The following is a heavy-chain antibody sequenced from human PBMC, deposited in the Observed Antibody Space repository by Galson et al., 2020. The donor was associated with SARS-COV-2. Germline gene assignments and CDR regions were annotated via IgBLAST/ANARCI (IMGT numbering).Heavy chain of an antibody. CDR3: ARDGVIRYFDGLLPETTNYVDY. CDR1: GFTFSSYG. J-gene: IGHJ4*02. D-gene: IGHD3-9*01. Sequence: GGSLRLSCAASGFTFSSYGMHWVRQAPGKGLEWVAVIWYDGSNKYYADSVKGRFTISRDNSKNTLYLQMNSLRAEDTAVYYCARDGVIRYFDGLLPETTNYVDYWGQGTLVTVSS. V-gene: IGHV3-33*01. CDR2: IWYDGSNK.